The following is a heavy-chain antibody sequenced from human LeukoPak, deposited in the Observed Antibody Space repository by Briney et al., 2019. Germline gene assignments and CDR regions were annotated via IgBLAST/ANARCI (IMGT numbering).Heavy chain of an antibody. CDR3: ARDQNSGYGFDY. Sequence: GGSLRLSCAASGLTVSGSYMSWVRQAPGKGLEWVAVISYDGSNKYYADSVKGRFTISRDNSKNTLYLQMNSLRAEDTAVYYCARDQNSGYGFDYWGQGTLVTVSS. J-gene: IGHJ4*02. V-gene: IGHV3-30-3*01. CDR2: ISYDGSNK. CDR1: GLTVSGSY. D-gene: IGHD5-12*01.